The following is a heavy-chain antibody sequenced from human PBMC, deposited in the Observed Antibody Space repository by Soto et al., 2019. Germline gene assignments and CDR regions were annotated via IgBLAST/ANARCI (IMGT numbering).Heavy chain of an antibody. J-gene: IGHJ6*02. D-gene: IGHD2-2*01. CDR3: ARGARPVRSTSDYHYYGMDV. CDR1: GYTFTSYY. CDR2: INPSGGST. Sequence: ASVKVSCKASGYTFTSYYMHWVRQAPGQGLEWMGIINPSGGSTSYAQKFQGRVTMTRDTSTSTVYMELSSLRSEDTAVYYCARGARPVRSTSDYHYYGMDVWGQGTTVTVSS. V-gene: IGHV1-46*01.